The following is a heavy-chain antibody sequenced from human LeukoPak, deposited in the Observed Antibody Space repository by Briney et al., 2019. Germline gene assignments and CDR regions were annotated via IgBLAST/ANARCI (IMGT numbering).Heavy chain of an antibody. Sequence: PGGSLTLSCAGSGFTFSSYEMNWVRQAPGKGLEWVSYISSSGSTIYYADSVKGRFTISRDNAKNSLYLQINSLRAEDTAVYYCARGVVVPAAMRGYYYYYGMDVWGQGSNDSVSS. J-gene: IGHJ6*02. V-gene: IGHV3-48*03. CDR2: ISSSGSTI. CDR1: GFTFSSYE. D-gene: IGHD2-2*01. CDR3: ARGVVVPAAMRGYYYYYGMDV.